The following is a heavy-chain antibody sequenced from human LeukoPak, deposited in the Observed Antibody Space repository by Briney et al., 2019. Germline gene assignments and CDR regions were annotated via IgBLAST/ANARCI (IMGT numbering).Heavy chain of an antibody. D-gene: IGHD2-2*01. CDR2: TRNKANSYTT. CDR3: ARVRYCSSTSCPDLNYYYYMDV. CDR1: GFTFSDHY. J-gene: IGHJ6*03. V-gene: IGHV3-72*01. Sequence: GGSLRLSCAASGFTFSDHYMDWVRQAPGKGLEWVGRTRNKANSYTTEYAASVKGRFTISRDDSKNSLYLQTNSLKTEDTAVYYCARVRYCSSTSCPDLNYYYYMDVWGKGTTVTVSS.